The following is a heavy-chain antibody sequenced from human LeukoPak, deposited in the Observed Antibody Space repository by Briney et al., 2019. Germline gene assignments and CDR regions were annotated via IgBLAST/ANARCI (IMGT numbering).Heavy chain of an antibody. CDR1: GFTFSSYE. Sequence: GGSLRLSCAASGFTFSSYEMNWVRQAPGKGLEWVSSIRSGGNTYYADSVKGRFTISRDNSKNTLFLQLNSLRAEDTAVYFCSKDFTVTTVGYFHYWGQGTLVTVSS. CDR3: SKDFTVTTVGYFHY. D-gene: IGHD4-17*01. J-gene: IGHJ1*01. V-gene: IGHV3-23*01. CDR2: IRSGGNT.